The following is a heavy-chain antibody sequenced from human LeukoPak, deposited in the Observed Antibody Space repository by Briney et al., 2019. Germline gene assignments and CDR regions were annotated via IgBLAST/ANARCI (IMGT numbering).Heavy chain of an antibody. CDR3: ARLRTLATGVRYAFDI. Sequence: SETLSLTCTVSGGSISSSSYYWSWIRQPAGKGLEWIGRIYTSGSTNYNPSLKSRVTMSVDTSKNQFSLKLSSVTAADTAVYYCARLRTLATGVRYAFDIWGQGTMVTVSS. CDR1: GGSISSSSYY. V-gene: IGHV4-61*02. CDR2: IYTSGST. J-gene: IGHJ3*02. D-gene: IGHD3-10*01.